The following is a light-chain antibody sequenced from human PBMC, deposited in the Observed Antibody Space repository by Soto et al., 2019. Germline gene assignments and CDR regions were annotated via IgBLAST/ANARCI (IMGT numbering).Light chain of an antibody. Sequence: NSMLTQPHSVSESPGKTVTISCTRSSGSIASNYVQWYQQRPGSSPTTVIYEDNHRPSGVPDRFSGSIDSSSNSASLTISGLKTEDEADFYCQSYASCNHVFGTGTKLTVL. V-gene: IGLV6-57*01. CDR2: EDN. CDR1: SGSIASNY. CDR3: QSYASCNHV. J-gene: IGLJ1*01.